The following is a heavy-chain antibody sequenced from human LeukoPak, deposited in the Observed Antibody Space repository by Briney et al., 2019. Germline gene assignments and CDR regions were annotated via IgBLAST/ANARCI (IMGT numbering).Heavy chain of an antibody. Sequence: SETLSLTCSVSGGSIRAYYWTWIRQPPGKGLEWLGYIFFSGGTNYNASLKSRLTMSVDTSKNLFSLTLRSVTAADTAVYFCARIRDIGSNYGGPDAFDIWGQGTVVTVSS. CDR1: GGSIRAYY. CDR3: ARIRDIGSNYGGPDAFDI. D-gene: IGHD1-26*01. CDR2: IFFSGGT. J-gene: IGHJ3*02. V-gene: IGHV4-59*08.